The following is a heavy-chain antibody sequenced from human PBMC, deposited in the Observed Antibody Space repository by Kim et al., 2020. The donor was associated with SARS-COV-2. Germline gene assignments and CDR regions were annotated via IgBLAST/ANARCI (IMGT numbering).Heavy chain of an antibody. CDR1: GFTFSSYE. CDR2: ISSSGSTI. J-gene: IGHJ4*02. V-gene: IGHV3-48*03. CDR3: AGEGSGSILLFDY. D-gene: IGHD3-10*01. Sequence: GGSLRLSCAASGFTFSSYEMNWVRQAPGKGLEWVSYISSSGSTIYYGDSVKGRFTISRDNAKNSLYLQMNSLRAEDTAVYYCAGEGSGSILLFDYWGQGTLVTVSS.